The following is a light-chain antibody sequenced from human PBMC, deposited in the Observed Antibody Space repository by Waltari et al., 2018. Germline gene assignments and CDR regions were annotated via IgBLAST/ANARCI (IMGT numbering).Light chain of an antibody. Sequence: DIQMTQSPSTLPASVGDSVNITCRASLGVSTSLAWYQQKPGKAPKLLIYDASSLESGVPLRFSGSGSGTEFTLTISSLQPDDFATYYCQQYNTYSRTFGGGTKVEIK. V-gene: IGKV1-5*01. CDR3: QQYNTYSRT. CDR1: LGVSTS. J-gene: IGKJ4*01. CDR2: DAS.